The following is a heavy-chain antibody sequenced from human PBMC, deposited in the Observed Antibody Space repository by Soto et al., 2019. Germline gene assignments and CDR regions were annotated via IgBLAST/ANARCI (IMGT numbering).Heavy chain of an antibody. V-gene: IGHV4-34*01. CDR2: INHSGST. CDR1: GGSFSGYY. Sequence: QVQLQQWGAGLLKPSETLSLTCAVYGGSFSGYYWSWIRQPPGKGLEWIGEINHSGSTNYNPSLKRRVTISVDTSKNQFSLKLSSVTAADTAVYYCARGGPTGSDAFDIWGQGTMVTVSS. CDR3: ARGGPTGSDAFDI. J-gene: IGHJ3*02. D-gene: IGHD4-4*01.